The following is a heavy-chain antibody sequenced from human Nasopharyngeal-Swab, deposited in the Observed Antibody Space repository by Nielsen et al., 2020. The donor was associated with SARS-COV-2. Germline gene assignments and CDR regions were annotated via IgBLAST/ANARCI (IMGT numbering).Heavy chain of an antibody. V-gene: IGHV3-30*04. D-gene: IGHD3-10*01. CDR3: ARGGSPGNYFYYMDV. Sequence: WIRQPPGKGLEWVAVISFDGRRTYYADSVKGRFTISGDNPQNTLYLQMNSLRGEDTALFYCARGGSPGNYFYYMDVWGKGTTVTVSS. CDR2: ISFDGRRT. J-gene: IGHJ6*03.